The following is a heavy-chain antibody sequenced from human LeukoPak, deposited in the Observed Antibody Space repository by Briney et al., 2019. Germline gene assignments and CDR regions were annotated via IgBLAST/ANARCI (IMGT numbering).Heavy chain of an antibody. J-gene: IGHJ6*03. Sequence: SETLSLTCSVSGGSITGYYWNWIPQPPGKGLEWIGYIYNSASFNYNPSLKSRVTMSIDTSKNQISLELTSVTDADTAVYYCAKNTSTYYYYYMDVWGKGTTVIVSS. CDR2: IYNSASF. V-gene: IGHV4-59*01. CDR3: AKNTSTYYYYYMDV. D-gene: IGHD2-2*01. CDR1: GGSITGYY.